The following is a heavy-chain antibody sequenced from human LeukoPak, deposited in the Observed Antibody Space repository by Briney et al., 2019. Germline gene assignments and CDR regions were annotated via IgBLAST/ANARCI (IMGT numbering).Heavy chain of an antibody. D-gene: IGHD7-27*01. V-gene: IGHV3-11*01. CDR3: AKDPHNWGYYFDY. J-gene: IGHJ4*02. CDR2: ISSSGSTI. Sequence: GGSLRLSCAASGFTFSDYYMSWIRQAPGKGLEWVSYISSSGSTIYYADSVKGRFTISRDNSKYTLYLQMSSLRAEDTAVYYCAKDPHNWGYYFDYWGQGTLVTVSS. CDR1: GFTFSDYY.